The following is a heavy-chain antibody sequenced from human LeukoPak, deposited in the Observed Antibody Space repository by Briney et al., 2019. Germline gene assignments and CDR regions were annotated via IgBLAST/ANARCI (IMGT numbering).Heavy chain of an antibody. Sequence: PSETLSLTCTVSGGSISSSSYYWGWIRQPPGKGLEWIGSFYYSGSTYYNPSLQSRVTISVDTSKNQFSLKLVSVTAADLAVYFGARPVNNVEYCSGGSCYHMDVWGKGTTVTVSS. CDR1: GGSISSSSYY. V-gene: IGHV4-39*01. CDR3: ARPVNNVEYCSGGSCYHMDV. J-gene: IGHJ6*03. D-gene: IGHD2-15*01. CDR2: FYYSGST.